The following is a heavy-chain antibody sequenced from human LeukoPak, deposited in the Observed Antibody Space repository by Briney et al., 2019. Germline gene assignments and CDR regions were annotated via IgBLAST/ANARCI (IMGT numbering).Heavy chain of an antibody. V-gene: IGHV3-48*03. Sequence: GGSLRLSCAVSGFTFSSYEMNWVRQAPGKGLEWVSYISSSGSTIYYADSVKGRFTISRDNAKNSLYLQMNSLRAEDTAVYYCARDLPLDYYDSSGIDYWGQGTLVTVSS. D-gene: IGHD3-22*01. CDR3: ARDLPLDYYDSSGIDY. CDR2: ISSSGSTI. CDR1: GFTFSSYE. J-gene: IGHJ4*02.